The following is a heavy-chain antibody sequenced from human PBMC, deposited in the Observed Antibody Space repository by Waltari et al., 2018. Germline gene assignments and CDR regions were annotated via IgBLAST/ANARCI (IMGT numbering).Heavy chain of an antibody. CDR1: GFSISGYW. CDR2: MHGDGRST. Sequence: EVQLVESGGGLIQLGGSLRLSCAASGFSISGYWMHWVHLPPGKGLVWGSRMHGDGRSTSYVDSVGGRFTVSRDNAKNTVYLQMNSLRADDTGVYFCARDGLGSSHDYWGQGTLVTVSS. D-gene: IGHD6-6*01. V-gene: IGHV3-74*01. J-gene: IGHJ4*02. CDR3: ARDGLGSSHDY.